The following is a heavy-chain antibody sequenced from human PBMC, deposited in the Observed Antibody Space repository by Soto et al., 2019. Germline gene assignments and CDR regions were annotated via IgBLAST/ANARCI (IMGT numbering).Heavy chain of an antibody. V-gene: IGHV4-31*03. Sequence: SETLSLTCTVSGGSISSGGYYWSWIRQHPGKGLEWIGYIYYSGSTYYNPSLKSRVTISVDTSKNQFSLKLSSVTAADTAVYYCAREGYCTNGVCHAKGLGYWGQGTLVTVSS. CDR3: AREGYCTNGVCHAKGLGY. CDR2: IYYSGST. J-gene: IGHJ4*02. CDR1: GGSISSGGYY. D-gene: IGHD2-8*01.